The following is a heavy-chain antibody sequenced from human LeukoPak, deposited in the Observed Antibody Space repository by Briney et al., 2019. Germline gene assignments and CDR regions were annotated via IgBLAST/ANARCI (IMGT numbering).Heavy chain of an antibody. Sequence: PGGSLRLSCAVSGFTVSSKYMSWVRQAPGKGLEWVSVIYSTGDTRYADSVKGRFTTSRDNSKNTLYLQMNSLRAEDTAVYYCARDRDGYNPDYWGQGTLVTVSS. D-gene: IGHD5-24*01. CDR2: IYSTGDT. J-gene: IGHJ4*02. CDR3: ARDRDGYNPDY. CDR1: GFTVSSKY. V-gene: IGHV3-66*01.